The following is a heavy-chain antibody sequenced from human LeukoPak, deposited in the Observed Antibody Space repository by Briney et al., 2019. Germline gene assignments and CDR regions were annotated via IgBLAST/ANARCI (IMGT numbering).Heavy chain of an antibody. V-gene: IGHV1-2*02. CDR2: INPNSGGT. Sequence: ASVKVSCKASGYTFTGYYMHWVRQAPGQGLEWMGWINPNSGGTNYAQKFQGRVTMTRDTSISTAYMELSRLRSDDTAVYYCARRDYDFWSGYFLDYWGQGTLVTVSS. CDR1: GYTFTGYY. D-gene: IGHD3-3*01. CDR3: ARRDYDFWSGYFLDY. J-gene: IGHJ4*02.